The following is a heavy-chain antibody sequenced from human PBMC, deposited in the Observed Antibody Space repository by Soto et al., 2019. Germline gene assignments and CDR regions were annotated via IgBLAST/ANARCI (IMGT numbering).Heavy chain of an antibody. D-gene: IGHD4-17*01. CDR1: GFTFSSYW. J-gene: IGHJ6*03. CDR3: ARIPPSPTTVTTNYYYYMDV. Sequence: GGSLRLSCAASGFTFSSYWMSWVRQAPGKGLEWVANIKQDGSEKYYVDSVKGRFTISRDNAKNSLYLQMNSLRAEDTAVYYCARIPPSPTTVTTNYYYYMDVWGKGTTVTVSS. V-gene: IGHV3-7*01. CDR2: IKQDGSEK.